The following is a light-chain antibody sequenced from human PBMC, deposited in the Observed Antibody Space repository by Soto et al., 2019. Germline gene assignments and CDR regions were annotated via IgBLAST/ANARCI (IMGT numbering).Light chain of an antibody. J-gene: IGKJ5*01. V-gene: IGKV3-15*01. CDR3: QQYNDCPLIT. CDR2: GAS. CDR1: QSVSSY. Sequence: EIVMTQSPATLSVSPGERATLSCRASQSVSSYLAWYQLKPGQAPRLLIYGASTRATGIPARFSGSGSGTVFPFPISSLHFEDFAVYYCQQYNDCPLITFGQGTRLEIK.